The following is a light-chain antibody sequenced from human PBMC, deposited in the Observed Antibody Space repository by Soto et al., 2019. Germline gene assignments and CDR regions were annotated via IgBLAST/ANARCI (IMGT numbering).Light chain of an antibody. CDR3: SSYTSSSTLEV. Sequence: QSALTQPASVSGSPGQSITIPCTGTSSDVGGYNYVSWYQQHPGKAPKLMIFDVSNRPSGVSNRFSGSKSGNTASLTISGLQAGDEADYYCSSYTSSSTLEVFGTGTKVTVL. CDR2: DVS. V-gene: IGLV2-14*03. CDR1: SSDVGGYNY. J-gene: IGLJ1*01.